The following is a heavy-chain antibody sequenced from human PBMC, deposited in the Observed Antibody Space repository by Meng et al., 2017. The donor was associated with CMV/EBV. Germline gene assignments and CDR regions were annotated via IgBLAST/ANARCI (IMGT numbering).Heavy chain of an antibody. CDR3: ATARVDCSSTSCYTYYFDY. CDR1: GYTLTELS. D-gene: IGHD2-2*02. CDR2: FDPEDGET. J-gene: IGHJ4*02. V-gene: IGHV1-24*01. Sequence: ASVKVSCKVSGYTLTELSRHWVRQAPGKGLEWMGGFDPEDGETIYAQKFQGRVTMTEDTSTDTAYMELRSLRSEDTAVYYCATARVDCSSTSCYTYYFDYWGQGTLVTVSS.